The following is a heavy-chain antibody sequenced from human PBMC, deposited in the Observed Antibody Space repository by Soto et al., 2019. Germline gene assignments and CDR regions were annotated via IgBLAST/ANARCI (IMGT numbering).Heavy chain of an antibody. CDR3: TTGQVAGTRDY. V-gene: IGHV3-15*01. Sequence: ESGGGLVKPGGSLRLSGAASGFTFRNAWMSWVRQPPGKGLEWFGRIKSKTDGGTTDYVAPVKGRFIISRDDSKNMVYLQMNSLKTEDTAMYYCTTGQVAGTRDYWGQGTLVTVSA. D-gene: IGHD6-19*01. J-gene: IGHJ4*02. CDR2: IKSKTDGGTT. CDR1: GFTFRNAW.